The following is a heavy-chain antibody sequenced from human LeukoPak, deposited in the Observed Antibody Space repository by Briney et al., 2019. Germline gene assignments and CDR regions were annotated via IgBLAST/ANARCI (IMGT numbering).Heavy chain of an antibody. CDR2: IYYSGST. V-gene: IGHV4-59*12. CDR3: ARGSGRSSLYYFDY. Sequence: PSETLSLICTVSGGSISSYYWSWIRQPPGKGLEWIGYIYYSGSTNYNPSLKSRVTISVDTSKNQFSLKLSSVTAADTAVYYCARGSGRSSLYYFDYWGQGTLVTVSS. CDR1: GGSISSYY. J-gene: IGHJ4*02. D-gene: IGHD6-6*01.